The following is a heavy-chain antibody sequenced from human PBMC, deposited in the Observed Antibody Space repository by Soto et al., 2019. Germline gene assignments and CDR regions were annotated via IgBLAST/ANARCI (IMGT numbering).Heavy chain of an antibody. J-gene: IGHJ6*02. D-gene: IGHD6-13*01. CDR2: IYYSGST. V-gene: IGHV4-59*12. CDR3: ARDGRGSSSWYFQHYYYYGMDV. Sequence: PSETLSLTCTVSGGSISSYYWSWIRQPPGKGLEWIGYIYYSGSTYYNPSLKSRITMSLDTSKNQFSLKLSSVTAADTAVYYCARDGRGSSSWYFQHYYYYGMDVWGQGTTVTVSS. CDR1: GGSISSYY.